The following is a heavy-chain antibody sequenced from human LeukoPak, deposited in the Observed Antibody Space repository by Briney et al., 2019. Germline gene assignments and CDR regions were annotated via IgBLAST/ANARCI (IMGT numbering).Heavy chain of an antibody. J-gene: IGHJ6*02. Sequence: GRSLRLSCAASGFTFSSYDMHWVRQATGKGLEWVSAIGTAGDTYCPGSVKGRFTISRENAKNSLYLQMNSLRAGDTAVYYCARGLGDAAGTLFDYYYDMDVWAKGPRSPSP. CDR1: GFTFSSYD. D-gene: IGHD6-19*01. CDR3: ARGLGDAAGTLFDYYYDMDV. V-gene: IGHV3-13*04. CDR2: IGTAGDT.